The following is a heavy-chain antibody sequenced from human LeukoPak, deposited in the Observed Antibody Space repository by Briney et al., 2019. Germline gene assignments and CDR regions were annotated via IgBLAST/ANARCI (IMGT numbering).Heavy chain of an antibody. V-gene: IGHV1-69*06. Sequence: SVKVSCKASGGTFSSYAISWVRQAPGHGLEWMGGIIPIFGKANYAQKFQGRVTITADKSTSTAYMEPSRLRSEDTAVYYCARGGGSSGYDYYYMDVWGKGTTVTVSS. D-gene: IGHD6-6*01. CDR3: ARGGGSSGYDYYYMDV. CDR2: IIPIFGKA. J-gene: IGHJ6*03. CDR1: GGTFSSYA.